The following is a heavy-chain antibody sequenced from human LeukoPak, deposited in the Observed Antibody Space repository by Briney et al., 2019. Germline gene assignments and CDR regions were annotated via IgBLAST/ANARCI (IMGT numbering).Heavy chain of an antibody. J-gene: IGHJ5*02. CDR1: GFTFDDYA. Sequence: GRSLRLSCAASGFTFDDYAMHWVRQAPGKGLEWVSGISWNSGSIGYADSVKGRFTIPRDNAKNSLYLQMNSLRAEDTALYYCAKGSSPYLIDWFDPWGQGTLVTVSS. V-gene: IGHV3-9*01. CDR3: AKGSSPYLIDWFDP. CDR2: ISWNSGSI.